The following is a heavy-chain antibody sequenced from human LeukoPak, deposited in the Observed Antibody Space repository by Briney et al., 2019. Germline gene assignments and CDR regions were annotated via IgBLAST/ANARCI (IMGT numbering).Heavy chain of an antibody. D-gene: IGHD2-2*01. CDR2: ISGSGSSI. CDR3: VRSRRVVGNPYFYYYIDV. Sequence: GGSLRLSCAASGFTFSDYYMNWIRQAPGKGLEWVSYISGSGSSIYYADSVKGRFTSSRDNAKNSLYLQMNSLRAEDTAVYYCVRSRRVVGNPYFYYYIDVWGKGTTVTVSS. V-gene: IGHV3-11*04. CDR1: GFTFSDYY. J-gene: IGHJ6*03.